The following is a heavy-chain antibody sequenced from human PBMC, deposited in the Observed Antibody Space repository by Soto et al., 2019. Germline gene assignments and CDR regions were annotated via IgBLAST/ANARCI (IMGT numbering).Heavy chain of an antibody. Sequence: PSETLSLTCAVSGGSISSDDNSWSWIRQPPGKGLEWIGYIYHSGSTYCNPSLKSRVTMSVDRSKNLFSLNLSSVTAADTAMYYCARGMSADYYDSSGSLAFAVWGQGTMVTVSS. D-gene: IGHD3-22*01. CDR3: ARGMSADYYDSSGSLAFAV. V-gene: IGHV4-30-2*01. J-gene: IGHJ3*01. CDR1: GGSISSDDNS. CDR2: IYHSGST.